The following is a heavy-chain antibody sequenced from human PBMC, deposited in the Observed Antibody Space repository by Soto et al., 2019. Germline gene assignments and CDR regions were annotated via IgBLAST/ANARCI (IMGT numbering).Heavy chain of an antibody. Sequence: GGSLRLSCAASGFTFSSYGMHWVRQAPGKGLEWVAVIWYDGSNKYYADSVKGRFTTSRDNSKNTLYLQMNSLRAEDTAVYYCAREGPYYYGSGSFDYWGQGTLVTVSS. CDR2: IWYDGSNK. J-gene: IGHJ4*02. CDR3: AREGPYYYGSGSFDY. CDR1: GFTFSSYG. V-gene: IGHV3-33*01. D-gene: IGHD3-10*01.